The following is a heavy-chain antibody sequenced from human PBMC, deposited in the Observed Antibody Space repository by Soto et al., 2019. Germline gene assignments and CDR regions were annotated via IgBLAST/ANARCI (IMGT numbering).Heavy chain of an antibody. CDR2: IIPILGIA. J-gene: IGHJ4*02. V-gene: IGHV1-69*02. D-gene: IGHD5-12*01. CDR3: ASDIVATIGDY. CDR1: GGTFSSYT. Sequence: QVQLVQSGAEVKKPGSSVKVSCKASGGTFSSYTISWVRQAPGQGLEWMGRIIPILGIANYAQKFQGRVTITADKTTSTAYMELSSLRSEDTAVYYCASDIVATIGDYWGQGTLVTVSS.